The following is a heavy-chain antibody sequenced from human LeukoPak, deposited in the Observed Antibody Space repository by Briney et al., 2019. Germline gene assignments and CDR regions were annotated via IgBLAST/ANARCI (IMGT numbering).Heavy chain of an antibody. CDR3: ARDPYSGAYGSDYYYYMDV. D-gene: IGHD1-26*01. J-gene: IGHJ6*03. Sequence: GGSMRLSCAASGFSFSNYNMNWARLAPGEGPEWVSSITSSGSQIFYADSVKGRSTISKDNADNPLYLQMNSLRAEDTAVYFCARDPYSGAYGSDYYYYMDVWGKGTTVTVSS. CDR2: ITSSGSQI. CDR1: GFSFSNYN. V-gene: IGHV3-21*01.